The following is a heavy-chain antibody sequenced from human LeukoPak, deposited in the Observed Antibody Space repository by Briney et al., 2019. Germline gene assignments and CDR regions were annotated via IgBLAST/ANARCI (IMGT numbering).Heavy chain of an antibody. CDR1: GFTFSSYA. D-gene: IGHD4-17*01. Sequence: PGGSLRLSCAASGFTFSSYAMSWVRQAPGKGLEWVSAIRGSGGSTYYADSVKGRFTISRDNSKNTLYLQMNSLRAEDTAVYYCARNYGDYVNWFDPWGQGTLGTVSS. J-gene: IGHJ5*02. V-gene: IGHV3-23*01. CDR2: IRGSGGST. CDR3: ARNYGDYVNWFDP.